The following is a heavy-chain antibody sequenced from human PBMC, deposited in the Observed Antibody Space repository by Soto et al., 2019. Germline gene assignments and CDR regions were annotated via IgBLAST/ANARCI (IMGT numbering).Heavy chain of an antibody. J-gene: IGHJ3*02. V-gene: IGHV1-18*04. Sequence: ASVKVSCKASGYTFTNYGINWVRQAPGQGLEWMGWISVDNGNTNYGQKFQGRVTMTTDTSTSTAYMELRSLRSDDTAVYYCARLGPPGGWGAFDIWGQGTMVTVSS. D-gene: IGHD6-19*01. CDR3: ARLGPPGGWGAFDI. CDR2: ISVDNGNT. CDR1: GYTFTNYG.